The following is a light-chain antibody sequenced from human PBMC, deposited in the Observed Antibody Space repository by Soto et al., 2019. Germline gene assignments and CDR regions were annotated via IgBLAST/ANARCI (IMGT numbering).Light chain of an antibody. CDR3: SSYTSSSTYV. CDR2: DVS. CDR1: RSDVGGSNY. J-gene: IGLJ1*01. V-gene: IGLV2-14*01. Sequence: QSVLTDPASLSRSSGPSNHISCTGTRSDVGGSNYVSWYQQHPGKAPKLIISDVSYRPSGVSNRFSGSKSGNTASLTISGLQVEDEADYYCSSYTSSSTYVFGTGTKVTVL.